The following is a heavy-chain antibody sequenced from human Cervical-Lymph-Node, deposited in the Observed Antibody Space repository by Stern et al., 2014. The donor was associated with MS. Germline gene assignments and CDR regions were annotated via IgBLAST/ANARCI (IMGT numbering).Heavy chain of an antibody. V-gene: IGHV4-31*03. Sequence: QLQLQESGPGVVKPSQTLSLTCTVTGGSLTSGGYFWNWVRQYPGKGGEWIGFLSYSGTTSYSASLKGRISISVDTSKNQFSLKLKYVTAADTAIYFCARDDRSRFTDWGQGTLVTVSS. CDR1: GGSLTSGGYF. J-gene: IGHJ4*02. CDR2: LSYSGTT. CDR3: ARDDRSRFTD. D-gene: IGHD1-14*01.